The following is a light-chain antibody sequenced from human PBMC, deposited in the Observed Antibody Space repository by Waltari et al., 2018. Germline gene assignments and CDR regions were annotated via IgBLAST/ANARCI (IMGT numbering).Light chain of an antibody. V-gene: IGLV1-47*01. Sequence: QSVLTQPPSASGTPGQRVTVSCSGSSSNIGRTYVYWYQQLPGTAPRLLIYRNNARPAAGPDRFSGSKSGTSASLSSCWLRSEDEADYYGATWDGSLCAWGFGGGAKLTVL. CDR2: RNN. CDR1: SSNIGRTY. J-gene: IGLJ3*02. CDR3: ATWDGSLCAWG.